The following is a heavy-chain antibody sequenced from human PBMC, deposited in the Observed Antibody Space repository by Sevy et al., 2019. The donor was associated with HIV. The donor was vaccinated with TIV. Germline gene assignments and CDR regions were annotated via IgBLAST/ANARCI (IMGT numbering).Heavy chain of an antibody. D-gene: IGHD5-12*01. J-gene: IGHJ4*02. CDR3: ERDADSGYGQGGDFDY. Sequence: GGSLRLSCAASGFTFSSYAMHWVRQAPGKGLEWVAVISYDGSNKYYADSVKGRFTISRNNSKNTLYLQMNSLSVEDTDASLCERDADSGYGQGGDFDYWGQGTLVTVSS. CDR2: ISYDGSNK. V-gene: IGHV3-30-3*01. CDR1: GFTFSSYA.